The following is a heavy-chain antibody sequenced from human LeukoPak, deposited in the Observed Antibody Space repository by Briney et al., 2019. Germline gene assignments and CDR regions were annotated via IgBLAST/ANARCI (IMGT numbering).Heavy chain of an antibody. V-gene: IGHV4-30-2*01. CDR2: IYHSGSGST. D-gene: IGHD3-22*01. J-gene: IGHJ4*02. CDR3: ARAQRYYYDSSGYFD. CDR1: GGSISSGGHS. Sequence: SQTLSLTCTVSGGSISSGGHSWSWIRQPPGKGLEWIGYIYHSGSGSTYYNPSLKSRVTISIDKSKNQFSLKLNSVTAADTAVYYCARAQRYYYDSSGYFDWGQGTLVTVSS.